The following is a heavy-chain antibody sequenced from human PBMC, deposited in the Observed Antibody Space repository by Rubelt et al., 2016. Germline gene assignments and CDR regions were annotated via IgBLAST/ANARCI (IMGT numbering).Heavy chain of an antibody. Sequence: GGSFSDYYWSWIRQPPGKGLEWIGEINHSGSTNYNPSLKSRVTISVDTSKNQFSLKLSSVTAADTAVYYCARLTSITIFGVATSDYWGQGTLVTVSS. CDR1: GGSFSDYY. CDR2: INHSGST. V-gene: IGHV4-34*01. D-gene: IGHD3-3*01. J-gene: IGHJ4*02. CDR3: ARLTSITIFGVATSDY.